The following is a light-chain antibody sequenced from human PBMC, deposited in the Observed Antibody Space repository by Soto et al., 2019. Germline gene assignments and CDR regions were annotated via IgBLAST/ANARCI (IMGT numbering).Light chain of an antibody. CDR2: GAS. V-gene: IGKV3-15*01. J-gene: IGKJ4*01. CDR3: QQYNNGLT. CDR1: QSVGSN. Sequence: EVGMTQSPATLSVFPGERVTLSCRASQSVGSNLAWYQQKPGQAPRLLIYGASTRATGVPARFSGSGSGTEFTLTISSLQCEAFALYYCQQYNNGLTFGGGTKVEIE.